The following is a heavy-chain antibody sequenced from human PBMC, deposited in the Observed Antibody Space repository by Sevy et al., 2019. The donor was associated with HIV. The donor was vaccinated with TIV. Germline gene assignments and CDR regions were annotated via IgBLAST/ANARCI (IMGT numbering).Heavy chain of an antibody. CDR2: IKQDGSEK. D-gene: IGHD2-15*01. Sequence: GGSLRLSCAASGFTFSSYWMSWVRQAPGKGLEWVANIKQDGSEKYYVDSVKGRFTISRANAKNSLYLQMNSLRAEDTAVYYCARLILELYYYYYGMDVWGQGTTVTVSS. J-gene: IGHJ6*02. CDR1: GFTFSSYW. V-gene: IGHV3-7*01. CDR3: ARLILELYYYYYGMDV.